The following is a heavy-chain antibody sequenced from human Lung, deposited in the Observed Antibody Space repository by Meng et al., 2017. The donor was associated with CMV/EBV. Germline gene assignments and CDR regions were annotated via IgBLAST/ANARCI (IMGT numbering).Heavy chain of an antibody. Sequence: CAASGFTFSSYRMNWVRQAPGKGLEWVSSISSSSSYIYYADSVKGRFTISRDNAKNSLYLQMNSLRAEDTAVYYCARDPMATIVSTDYWGQGTLVTVSS. J-gene: IGHJ4*02. V-gene: IGHV3-21*01. CDR1: GFTFSSYR. CDR3: ARDPMATIVSTDY. D-gene: IGHD5-24*01. CDR2: ISSSSSYI.